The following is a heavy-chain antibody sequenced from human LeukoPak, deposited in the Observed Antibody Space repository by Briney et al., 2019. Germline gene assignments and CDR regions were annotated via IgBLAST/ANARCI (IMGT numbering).Heavy chain of an antibody. V-gene: IGHV4-59*01. J-gene: IGHJ3*02. Sequence: SETLSLTCTVSGGSISSYYWSWIRQPPGKGLEWIGYIYYSGSTNYNPSLKSRVTISVDTSKNQFSLKLSSVTAADTAVYYCARGGDYGPPPARDALDIWGQGTMVTVSS. CDR1: GGSISSYY. CDR3: ARGGDYGPPPARDALDI. D-gene: IGHD4/OR15-4a*01. CDR2: IYYSGST.